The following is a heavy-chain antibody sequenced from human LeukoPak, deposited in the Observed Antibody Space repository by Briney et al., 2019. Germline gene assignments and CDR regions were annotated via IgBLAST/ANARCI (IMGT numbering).Heavy chain of an antibody. J-gene: IGHJ6*02. Sequence: ASVKVSCKASGYTFTSYGISWVRQAPGQGLEWMGWISAYNGNTNYAQKLQGRVTMTTDTSTSTAYMELRSLRSDDTAVYYCAAGGDYYGSGSYYTHCYGMDVWGQGTTVTVSS. CDR3: AAGGDYYGSGSYYTHCYGMDV. CDR2: ISAYNGNT. D-gene: IGHD3-10*01. V-gene: IGHV1-18*01. CDR1: GYTFTSYG.